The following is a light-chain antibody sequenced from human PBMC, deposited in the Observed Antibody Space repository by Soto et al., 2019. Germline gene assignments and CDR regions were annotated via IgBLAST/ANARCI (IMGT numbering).Light chain of an antibody. CDR1: QGISNY. J-gene: IGKJ1*01. Sequence: DIQMTQSPSSLSASVGDRVTITCRSLQGISNYLALYQQKPGKVPKLLIYAESTLQSGVPSRFSGSGSGTDFTLTISSLQPEDGATYYCQQYNSAPQACGQGTKVEIK. CDR3: QQYNSAPQA. CDR2: AES. V-gene: IGKV1-27*01.